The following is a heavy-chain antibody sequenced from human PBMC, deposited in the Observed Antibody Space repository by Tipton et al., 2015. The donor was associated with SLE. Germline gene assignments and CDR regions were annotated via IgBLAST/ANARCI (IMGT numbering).Heavy chain of an antibody. D-gene: IGHD6-13*01. CDR3: ARDFIAAAGTPSFDP. J-gene: IGHJ5*02. Sequence: TLSLTCTVSGGSISSGSYYWSWIRQPAGKGLEWIGYIYTSGSTNYNPSLKSRVTISVDTSKNQFSLKLSSVTAADTAVYYCARDFIAAAGTPSFDPWGQGTQVTVSS. CDR1: GGSISSGSYY. CDR2: IYTSGST. V-gene: IGHV4-61*09.